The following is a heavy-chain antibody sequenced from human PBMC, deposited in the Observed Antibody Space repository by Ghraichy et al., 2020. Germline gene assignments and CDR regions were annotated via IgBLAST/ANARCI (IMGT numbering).Heavy chain of an antibody. CDR1: GYNFTGYY. J-gene: IGHJ4*02. D-gene: IGHD3-16*01. Sequence: ASVKVSCKASGYNFTGYYIHWVRQAPGQGLEWMGWISPNSGDAEYAQKFQGRVTMTRDTSISTAYLEMSSLRSDDMAVYYCARVTSLGASYFHDYWGQGNRVTVSS. CDR2: ISPNSGDA. V-gene: IGHV1-2*02. CDR3: ARVTSLGASYFHDY.